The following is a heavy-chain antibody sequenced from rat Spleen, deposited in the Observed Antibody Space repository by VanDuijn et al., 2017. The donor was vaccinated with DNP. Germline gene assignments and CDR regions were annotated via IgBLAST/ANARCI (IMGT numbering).Heavy chain of an antibody. J-gene: IGHJ2*01. V-gene: IGHV3-1*01. CDR2: INYSART. CDR3: ARWSDYFDY. Sequence: EVQLQESGPGLVKPSQSLSLTCSVTGYSITRNYWGWIRKFPGNKMEWIGHINYSARTTYNPSLKSRISITRDTSKNQFFLQLNSVTTEDTATYYCARWSDYFDYWGQGVMVTVSS. CDR1: GYSITRNY.